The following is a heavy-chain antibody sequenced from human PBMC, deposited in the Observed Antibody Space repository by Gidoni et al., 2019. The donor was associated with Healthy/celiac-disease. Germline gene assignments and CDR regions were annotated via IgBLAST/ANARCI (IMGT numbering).Heavy chain of an antibody. CDR3: ARDGVIAAADGWYFDL. D-gene: IGHD6-13*01. CDR2: IYGGGST. Sequence: EVQLVESGGGLIQPGGSLRLSCAAYGFTVSSNYMSWVRQAPGKGLEWGSVIYGGGSTYYADSVKGRFTISRDNSKNTLYLQMNSLRAEDTAVYYCARDGVIAAADGWYFDLWGRGTLVTVSS. CDR1: GFTVSSNY. V-gene: IGHV3-53*01. J-gene: IGHJ2*01.